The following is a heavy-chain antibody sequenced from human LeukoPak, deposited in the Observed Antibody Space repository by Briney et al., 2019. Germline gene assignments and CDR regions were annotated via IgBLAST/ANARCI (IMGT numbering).Heavy chain of an antibody. V-gene: IGHV1-69*06. CDR3: ATLDSSSWYGVDY. Sequence: ASVKVSCKASGGTFSSYAISWVRQAPGQGLEWMGGIIPIFGTANYAQKFQGRVTITADKSTSTAYMELSSLRSEDTAVYYCATLDSSSWYGVDYWGQGTLVTVSS. CDR2: IIPIFGTA. D-gene: IGHD6-13*01. J-gene: IGHJ4*02. CDR1: GGTFSSYA.